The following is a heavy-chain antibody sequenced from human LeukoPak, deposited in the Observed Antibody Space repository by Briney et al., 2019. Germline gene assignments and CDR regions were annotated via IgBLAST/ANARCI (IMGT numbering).Heavy chain of an antibody. D-gene: IGHD1-26*01. CDR2: IDSTSTYI. J-gene: IGHJ4*02. CDR3: ARDSLVGSTTPVFDY. Sequence: PGGSLRLSCAASRFTFSTYSMNWVRQAPGKGLEWVSSIDSTSTYIYYADSVKGRFTISRDNAKNSLYLQMDSLRAKDTAVYYCARDSLVGSTTPVFDYWGQGTLVTVSS. CDR1: RFTFSTYS. V-gene: IGHV3-21*04.